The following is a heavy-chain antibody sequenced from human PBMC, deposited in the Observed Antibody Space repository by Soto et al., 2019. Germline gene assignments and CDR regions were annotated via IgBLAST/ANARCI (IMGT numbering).Heavy chain of an antibody. CDR1: GGSVSSGSYY. J-gene: IGHJ4*02. CDR3: ARAKAASTISFDY. D-gene: IGHD2-2*01. Sequence: SETLSLTCTVSGGSVSSGSYYWSWIRQPPGKGLEWIGYIYYSGSTNYNPSLKSRVTISVDTSKNQFSLKLSSVTAADTAVYYCARAKAASTISFDYWGQGTLVTVSS. V-gene: IGHV4-61*01. CDR2: IYYSGST.